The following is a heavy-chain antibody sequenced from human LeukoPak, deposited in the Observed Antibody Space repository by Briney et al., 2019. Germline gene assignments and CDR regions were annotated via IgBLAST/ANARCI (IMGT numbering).Heavy chain of an antibody. J-gene: IGHJ4*02. D-gene: IGHD3-16*01. CDR3: ARGRREGDYFDY. V-gene: IGHV3-30*03. CDR2: ISYDGSNK. Sequence: GGSLRLSCAASGFTFSSYGMHWVRQAPGKGLEWVAVISYDGSNKYYADSVKGRFTISRDNSKNTLYPQMNSLRAEDTAVYYCARGRREGDYFDYWGQGTLVTVSS. CDR1: GFTFSSYG.